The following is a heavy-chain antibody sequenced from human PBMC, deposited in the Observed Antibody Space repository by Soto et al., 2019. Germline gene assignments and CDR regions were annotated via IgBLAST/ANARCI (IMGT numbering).Heavy chain of an antibody. J-gene: IGHJ4*02. CDR1: GGTFSSYA. CDR2: IIPIFGTA. D-gene: IGHD5-18*01. V-gene: IGHV1-69*01. Sequence: QVQLVQSGAEVKKPGSSVKVSCKASGGTFSSYAISWVRQAPGQGLEWMGGIIPIFGTANYAQKFQGRVTITADESTSTAYMELSSLRSEDTAVYYCARDRGSIDTAMVTGYFDYWGQGTLVTVSS. CDR3: ARDRGSIDTAMVTGYFDY.